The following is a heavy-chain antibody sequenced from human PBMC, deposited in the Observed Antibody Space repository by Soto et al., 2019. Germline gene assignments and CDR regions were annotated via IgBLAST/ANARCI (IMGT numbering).Heavy chain of an antibody. J-gene: IGHJ3*02. D-gene: IGHD4-17*01. CDR1: GGSFSGYY. CDR2: INHSGST. CDR3: AGYGDYEGGDI. V-gene: IGHV4-34*01. Sequence: SETLSLTCAVYGGSFSGYYWSWIRQPPGKGLEWIGEINHSGSTNYNPSIKSRVTISVDTSKNQYSLKLSSVTAADTAVYYCAGYGDYEGGDIWGQGTTVTVSS.